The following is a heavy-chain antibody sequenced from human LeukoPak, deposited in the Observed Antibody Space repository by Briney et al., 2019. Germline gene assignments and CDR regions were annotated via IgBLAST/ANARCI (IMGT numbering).Heavy chain of an antibody. V-gene: IGHV1-18*01. CDR1: GYTFTSYG. CDR2: ISASNGNT. CDR3: ARDEEVDSSAYYASKEFDF. D-gene: IGHD3-22*01. J-gene: IGHJ4*02. Sequence: GSSVKVSCKASGYTFTSYGISWVRQAPGQGLEWMGWISASNGNTRYPQNLRGRVTMTTDTSTSTAYMELRSLRSDDTAVYYCARDEEVDSSAYYASKEFDFWGQGTLVTVSS.